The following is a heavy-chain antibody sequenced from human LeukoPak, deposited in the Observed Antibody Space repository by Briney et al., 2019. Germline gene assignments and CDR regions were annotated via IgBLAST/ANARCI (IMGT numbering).Heavy chain of an antibody. Sequence: ASVKVSCKASGYTFTSYSISWVRQAPGQGLEWMGWISAYNGNTNYAQKLQGRVAMTTDTSTSTAYMELRSLRSDDTAVYYCAREGRFLEWLYTRYYYYGMDVWGQGTTVTVSS. V-gene: IGHV1-18*01. D-gene: IGHD3-3*01. CDR2: ISAYNGNT. CDR1: GYTFTSYS. J-gene: IGHJ6*02. CDR3: AREGRFLEWLYTRYYYYGMDV.